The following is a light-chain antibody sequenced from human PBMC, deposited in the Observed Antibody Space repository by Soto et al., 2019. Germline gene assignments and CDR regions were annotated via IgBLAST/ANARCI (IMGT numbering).Light chain of an antibody. J-gene: IGKJ1*01. Sequence: DIQMTQSPSTLSASLGERATITCRASQSISSNLAWYQQKPGQVPKLLIYRASTLATGVPSRFSGSGSGTDFTLTISRLEPEDFAAYYCQKYNSSPWAFGQGTKVDIK. CDR2: RAS. V-gene: IGKV1-27*01. CDR1: QSISSN. CDR3: QKYNSSPWA.